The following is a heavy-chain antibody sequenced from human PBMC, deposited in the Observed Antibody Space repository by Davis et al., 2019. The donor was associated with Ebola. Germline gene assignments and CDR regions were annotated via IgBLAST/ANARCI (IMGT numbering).Heavy chain of an antibody. V-gene: IGHV3-7*01. D-gene: IGHD2-21*01. Sequence: GSLRLSCAASGFTFSSYAMSWVRQAPGKGLEWVANIKQDGSEKYYVDSVKGRFTISRDNAKNTLYLQMNSLRAEDSAVYYCARGIGEDWGQGTLVTVSS. J-gene: IGHJ4*02. CDR3: ARGIGED. CDR2: IKQDGSEK. CDR1: GFTFSSYA.